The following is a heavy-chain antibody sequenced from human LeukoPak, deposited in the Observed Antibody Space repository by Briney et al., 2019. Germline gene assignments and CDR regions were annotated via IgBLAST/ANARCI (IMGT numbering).Heavy chain of an antibody. CDR2: INHSGST. D-gene: IGHD4-17*01. Sequence: SETLSLTCAVYGGSFSGYYWSWIRQPPGKGLEWIGEINHSGSTYYNPSLKSRVTISVDRSKNQFSLKLSSVTAADTAVYYCASADMSYGDSYYFDYWGQGTLVTVSS. CDR1: GGSFSGYY. J-gene: IGHJ4*02. CDR3: ASADMSYGDSYYFDY. V-gene: IGHV4-34*01.